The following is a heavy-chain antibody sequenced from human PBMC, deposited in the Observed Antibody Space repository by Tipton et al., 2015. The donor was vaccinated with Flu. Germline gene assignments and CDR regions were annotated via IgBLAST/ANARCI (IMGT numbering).Heavy chain of an antibody. D-gene: IGHD3-10*01. CDR2: IFHSGTT. CDR1: GDSITSGGLS. Sequence: TLSLTCSVSGDSITSGGLSWNWGRQHPGKGPEWIGHIFHSGTTSYNPSLNRRVIISVDTSSNEVSLKLSSVTAADTAVYYCARGGKPSAYTSSRGHSWFDPWGQGILVTVSS. J-gene: IGHJ5*02. CDR3: ARGGKPSAYTSSRGHSWFDP. V-gene: IGHV4-31*03.